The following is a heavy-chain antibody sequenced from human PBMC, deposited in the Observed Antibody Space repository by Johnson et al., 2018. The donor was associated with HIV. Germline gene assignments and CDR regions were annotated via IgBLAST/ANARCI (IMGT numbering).Heavy chain of an antibody. V-gene: IGHV3-30-3*01. CDR2: ISHDLNIK. J-gene: IGHJ3*02. CDR1: QFSFTSYY. D-gene: IGHD2-15*01. Sequence: QVQLVESGGGLAKPAWSPRLSCAASQFSFTSYYMNCVRQAPGNGLEWVALISHDLNIKYYPDSVRGRFTVSRDNSKNTLYLQMNSLRAEDTALYYCARDRAIGGWSIDIWGQGTMVTVSS. CDR3: ARDRAIGGWSIDI.